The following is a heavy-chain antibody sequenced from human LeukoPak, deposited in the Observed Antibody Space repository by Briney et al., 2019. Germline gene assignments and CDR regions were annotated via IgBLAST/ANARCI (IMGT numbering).Heavy chain of an antibody. J-gene: IGHJ5*02. D-gene: IGHD6-19*01. CDR3: AVAGGDWFDP. Sequence: SETLSLTCAAYGGSFSGYYWSWIRQPPGKGLEWIGEINHSGSTNYNPSLKSRVTISVDTSKNQFSLKLSSVTAADTAVYYCAVAGGDWFDPWGQGTLVTVSS. CDR1: GGSFSGYY. V-gene: IGHV4-34*01. CDR2: INHSGST.